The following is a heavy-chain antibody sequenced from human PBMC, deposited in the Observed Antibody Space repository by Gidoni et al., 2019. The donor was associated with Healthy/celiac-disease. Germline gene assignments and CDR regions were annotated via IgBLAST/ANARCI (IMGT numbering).Heavy chain of an antibody. CDR3: ARGGVLGSLEWLFTNDAFDI. D-gene: IGHD3-3*01. CDR2: ISAYNGNT. Sequence: QVQLVQSGAEVKKPGASVKVSCKASGYTFTSYGISWVRQAPGQGLEWMGWISAYNGNTNYAQKLQGRVTMTTDTSTSTAYMELRSLRSDDTAVYYCARGGVLGSLEWLFTNDAFDIWGQGTMVTVSS. J-gene: IGHJ3*02. V-gene: IGHV1-18*01. CDR1: GYTFTSYG.